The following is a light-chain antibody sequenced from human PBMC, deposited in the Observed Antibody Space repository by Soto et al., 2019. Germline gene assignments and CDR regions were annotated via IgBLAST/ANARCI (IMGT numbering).Light chain of an antibody. J-gene: IGKJ5*01. CDR2: DAS. CDR1: QSVSSY. Sequence: EVVLTQSPATLSLSPGERATLSCRASQSVSSYLAWYQQKRGQAPRLLIYDASNRATGIPARFSGSGSGIDFTLTISSLEPEDFAVYCCQQRSNSPPSFGQGTRLGIK. CDR3: QQRSNSPPS. V-gene: IGKV3-11*01.